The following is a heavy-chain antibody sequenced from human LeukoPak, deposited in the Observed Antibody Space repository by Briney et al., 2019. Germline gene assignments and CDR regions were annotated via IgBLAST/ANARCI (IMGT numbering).Heavy chain of an antibody. J-gene: IGHJ4*02. V-gene: IGHV4-39*01. D-gene: IGHD1-26*01. CDR1: GGSFSGYY. CDR3: ARRSLVGATTDGFDY. CDR2: IYYSGST. Sequence: PPETLSLTCAVYGGSFSGYYWGWIRQPPGKGLEWIGSIYYSGSTYYNPSLKSRVTISVDTSKNQFSLKLSSVTAADTAVYYCARRSLVGATTDGFDYWGQGTLVTVSS.